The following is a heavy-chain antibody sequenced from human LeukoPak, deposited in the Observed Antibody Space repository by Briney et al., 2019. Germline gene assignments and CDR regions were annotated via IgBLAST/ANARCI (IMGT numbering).Heavy chain of an antibody. D-gene: IGHD4/OR15-4a*01. Sequence: KPSETLSLTCTVSGGSISSYYWSWIRQPPGKGLEWIGYIYYSGSTNYNPSLKSRVTISVDTSKNQFSLKLSSVTAADTAVYYCARHRKGAYYFDYWGQGTLVTVSS. J-gene: IGHJ4*02. CDR1: GGSISSYY. CDR2: IYYSGST. CDR3: ARHRKGAYYFDY. V-gene: IGHV4-59*08.